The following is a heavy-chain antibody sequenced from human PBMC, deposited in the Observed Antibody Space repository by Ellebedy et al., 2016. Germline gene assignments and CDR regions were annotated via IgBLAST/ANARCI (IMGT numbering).Heavy chain of an antibody. CDR1: GYTFTGYY. V-gene: IGHV1-2*02. CDR2: INPNNGGP. J-gene: IGHJ4*02. CDR3: ARAGARGYARGWSRLEY. D-gene: IGHD6-19*01. Sequence: ASVKVSXXVSGYTFTGYYMHWVRQAPGQGLEWMGCINPNNGGPRYAEKFQGRVTMTRDTSSTTLYMELSSLRSDDAAVYFCARAGARGYARGWSRLEYWGQGTLVTVSS.